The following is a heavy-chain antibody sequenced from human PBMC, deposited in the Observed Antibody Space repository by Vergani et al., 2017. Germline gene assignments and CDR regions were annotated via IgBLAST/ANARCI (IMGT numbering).Heavy chain of an antibody. CDR2: IYYSGST. Sequence: QVQLQESGPGLVKPSETLSLTCTVSGGSISSYYWSWIRQPPGKGLEWIGYIYYSGSTNYNPSLKSRVTISVDTSKNQFSLKLSSVTAADTAVYYCARHHIGSGSYLDAFDIWGRGTMVTVSS. CDR3: ARHHIGSGSYLDAFDI. V-gene: IGHV4-59*08. J-gene: IGHJ3*02. CDR1: GGSISSYY. D-gene: IGHD3-10*01.